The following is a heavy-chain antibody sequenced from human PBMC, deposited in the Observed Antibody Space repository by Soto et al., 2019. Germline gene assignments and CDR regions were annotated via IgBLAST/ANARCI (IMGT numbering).Heavy chain of an antibody. CDR3: ARDGRLSFYYYGMVV. V-gene: IGHV1-18*01. CDR1: GYTFSNYG. CDR2: VTALNGDT. Sequence: QVLLVQSGAEVKSPGASVKVSCKASGYTFSNYGITWVRQAPGHRLEWLGWVTALNGDTNYAQNVQGRVTLTTDTSTETAYMELRSLRPYDTAVYYWARDGRLSFYYYGMVVLGQATTVIVSS. D-gene: IGHD6-6*01. J-gene: IGHJ6*02.